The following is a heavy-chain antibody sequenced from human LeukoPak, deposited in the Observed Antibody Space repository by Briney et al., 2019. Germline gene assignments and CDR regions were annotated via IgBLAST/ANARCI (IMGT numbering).Heavy chain of an antibody. Sequence: GASVKVSCTASGYTFTGYYMHWVRQAPGQGLEWMGWINPNSGGTNYAQKFQGRVTMTRETSISTAYTELSMRRSDATAVYYCARFWHSGSYPSFPFDYWGQGTLVTVSS. CDR2: INPNSGGT. D-gene: IGHD1-26*01. V-gene: IGHV1-2*02. CDR3: ARFWHSGSYPSFPFDY. J-gene: IGHJ4*02. CDR1: GYTFTGYY.